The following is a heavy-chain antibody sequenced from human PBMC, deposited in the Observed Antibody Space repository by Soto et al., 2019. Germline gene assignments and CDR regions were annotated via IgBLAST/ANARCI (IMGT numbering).Heavy chain of an antibody. V-gene: IGHV1-46*03. Sequence: QVQLVQSGAEVKKPGASVKVSCKASGYTFTSYYMHWVRQSPGQGLEWMGIINPSGGSTSYAQKFQSKVTMTRDTSTSTVYMELSSLRSEDTAVYYCARGAYWNNWFDPWGQGTLVTVSS. CDR1: GYTFTSYY. CDR3: ARGAYWNNWFDP. D-gene: IGHD1-1*01. CDR2: INPSGGST. J-gene: IGHJ5*02.